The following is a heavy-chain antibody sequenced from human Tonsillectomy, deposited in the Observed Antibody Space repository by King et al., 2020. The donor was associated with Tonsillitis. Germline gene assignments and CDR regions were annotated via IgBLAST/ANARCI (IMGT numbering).Heavy chain of an antibody. D-gene: IGHD2-2*01. V-gene: IGHV1-46*03. CDR1: GYTFTIYY. CDR2: INPSSGST. Sequence: QLVQSGAEVKKPGASVKVSCKASGYTFTIYYIHWVRQAPGQGLELMGIINPSSGSTRYAQKFQGRVTMTRDTSTSTVYMELSSLRSEDTAVYYCARGPRYFSGTSCYAHYGMDVWGQGTTVTVSS. J-gene: IGHJ6*02. CDR3: ARGPRYFSGTSCYAHYGMDV.